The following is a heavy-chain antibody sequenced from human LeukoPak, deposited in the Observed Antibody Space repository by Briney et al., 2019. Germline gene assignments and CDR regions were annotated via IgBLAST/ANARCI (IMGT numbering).Heavy chain of an antibody. V-gene: IGHV3-21*01. CDR2: ISSSSSYI. D-gene: IGHD1-14*01. J-gene: IGHJ6*03. CDR1: GFTFSSYS. CDR3: ARDSPGTANYYMDV. Sequence: GRSLRLSCAASGFTFSSYSMNWVRQAPGKGLEWVSSISSSSSYIYYADSVKGRFTISRDNAKNSLYLQMNSLRAEDTAVYYCARDSPGTANYYMDVWGKGTTVTVSS.